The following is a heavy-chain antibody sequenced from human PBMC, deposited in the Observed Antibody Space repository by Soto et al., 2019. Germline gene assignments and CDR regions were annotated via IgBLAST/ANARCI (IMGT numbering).Heavy chain of an antibody. CDR2: ISSSGDTI. D-gene: IGHD3-16*02. Sequence: LRLSCAASGFTFSGYEMNWVRQAPGKGLEWVSYISSSGDTIHYADSVKGRFTISRYNAKNSLYLQMNSLRAEDTAVYYRARDIVSFFDYWGQGTLVTVSS. CDR3: ARDIVSFFDY. CDR1: GFTFSGYE. V-gene: IGHV3-48*03. J-gene: IGHJ4*02.